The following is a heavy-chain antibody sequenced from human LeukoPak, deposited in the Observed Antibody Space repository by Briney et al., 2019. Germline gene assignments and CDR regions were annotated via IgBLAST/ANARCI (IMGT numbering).Heavy chain of an antibody. Sequence: GASLKISCKGSGYSFTSYWISWVRQLPGKGPEWMGIIHPGDSNTRYSLSFQGQVTISADKSISTAYLQWSSLKASDTAMYYCARQPPGRYGKDVWGQGTMVTVSS. D-gene: IGHD3-9*01. CDR2: IHPGDSNT. V-gene: IGHV5-51*01. CDR3: ARQPPGRYGKDV. CDR1: GYSFTSYW. J-gene: IGHJ6*02.